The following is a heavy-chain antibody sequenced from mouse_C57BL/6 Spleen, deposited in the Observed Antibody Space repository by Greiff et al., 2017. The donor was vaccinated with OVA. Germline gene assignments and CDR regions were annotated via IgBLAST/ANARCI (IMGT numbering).Heavy chain of an antibody. CDR2: ISSGSSTI. CDR3: ARPGWDGDYFGY. J-gene: IGHJ2*01. D-gene: IGHD4-1*01. Sequence: EVNVVESGGGLVKPGGSLKLSCAASGFTFSDYGMHWVRQAPEKGLEWVAYISSGSSTIYYADTVKGRFTISRDNAKNTLFLQMTSLRSEDTAMYYCARPGWDGDYFGYWGQGTTLTVSS. CDR1: GFTFSDYG. V-gene: IGHV5-17*01.